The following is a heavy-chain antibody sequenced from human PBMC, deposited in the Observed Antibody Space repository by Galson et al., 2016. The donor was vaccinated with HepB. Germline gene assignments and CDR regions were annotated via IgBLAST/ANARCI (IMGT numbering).Heavy chain of an antibody. CDR1: GFTFSSSA. J-gene: IGHJ4*02. CDR2: VSNDGSSK. V-gene: IGHV3-30*04. D-gene: IGHD5-24*01. CDR3: AKAAGKDGYKDKIDY. Sequence: SLRLSCAASGFTFSSSAMHWVRQAPGKGLEWVAVVSNDGSSKHYADSLKGRFTISRDNSKNTLYLEMSSLRGEDTAIYYCAKAAGKDGYKDKIDYWGQGTLVTVSS.